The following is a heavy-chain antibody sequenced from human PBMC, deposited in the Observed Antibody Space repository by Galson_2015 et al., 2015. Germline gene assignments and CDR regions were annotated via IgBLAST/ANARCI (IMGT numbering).Heavy chain of an antibody. Sequence: QSGAEVKKPGESLKISCKGSGCSFTNYWIDWVRQMPGKGLEWMGIIYPGDSDTRYSPSFQGQVTISADKSISTAYLQWSSLKASDTAMYYCARRTGVYYYGMDVWGQGTTVTVSS. V-gene: IGHV5-51*03. J-gene: IGHJ6*02. D-gene: IGHD3-10*01. CDR1: GCSFTNYW. CDR2: IYPGDSDT. CDR3: ARRTGVYYYGMDV.